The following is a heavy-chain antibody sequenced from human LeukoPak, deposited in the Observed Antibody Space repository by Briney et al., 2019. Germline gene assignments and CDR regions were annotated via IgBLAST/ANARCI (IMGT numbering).Heavy chain of an antibody. J-gene: IGHJ4*02. CDR1: GFTFSSYA. V-gene: IGHV3-30-3*01. CDR3: AKDVDPPREAYNLGPSDY. CDR2: ISYDGSNK. Sequence: PGGSLRLSCAASGFTFSSYAMHWVRQAPGKGLEWVAVISYDGSNKYYADSVKGRFTISRDNSKNTLYLQMNSLRAEDTAVYYCAKDVDPPREAYNLGPSDYWGQGTLVTVSS. D-gene: IGHD5-24*01.